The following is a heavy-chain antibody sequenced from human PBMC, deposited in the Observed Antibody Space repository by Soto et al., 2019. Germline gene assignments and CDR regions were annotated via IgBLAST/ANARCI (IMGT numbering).Heavy chain of an antibody. CDR1: GFSLSNARMG. Sequence: QVTLKESGPVLVKPTETLTLTCTVSGFSLSNARMGVSWIRQPPGKALEWLAHIFSNDEKSYRTSLKSRLTISKDTSKSQVVLTMPNMDRVDTATYYCARIPSGYYSDLYYFDYWGQGTLVTVSS. J-gene: IGHJ4*02. D-gene: IGHD3-22*01. V-gene: IGHV2-26*01. CDR2: IFSNDEK. CDR3: ARIPSGYYSDLYYFDY.